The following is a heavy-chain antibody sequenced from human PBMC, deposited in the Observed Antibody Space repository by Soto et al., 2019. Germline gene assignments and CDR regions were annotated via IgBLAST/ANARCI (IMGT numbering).Heavy chain of an antibody. CDR1: VFTFSNSA. CDR2: IVVGSGHP. J-gene: IGHJ4*02. CDR3: YYFDS. D-gene: IGHD2-8*01. Sequence: SVTVSCTASVFTFSNSAVQWVRQSRGQRLEWMGWIVVGSGHPNLAQKFQDRVTLTRDMSTGTAYMELSSLRSEDTGPNFQYYFDSWGQGTPVTVSS. V-gene: IGHV1-58*01.